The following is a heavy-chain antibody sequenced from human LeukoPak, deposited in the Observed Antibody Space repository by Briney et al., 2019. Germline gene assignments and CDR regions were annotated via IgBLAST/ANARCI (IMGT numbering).Heavy chain of an antibody. CDR2: INPNSGGT. CDR1: GYTFTGYY. J-gene: IGHJ4*02. D-gene: IGHD4-11*01. V-gene: IGHV1-2*02. CDR3: ATYNSNYGYDYFDY. Sequence: ASVKVSCKASGYTFTGYYMHWVRQAPGQGLEWMGWINPNSGGTNYAQKFQGRVTMTRDTSISTAYMELSRLRSDDTAVYYCATYNSNYGYDYFDYWGQGTLVTVSS.